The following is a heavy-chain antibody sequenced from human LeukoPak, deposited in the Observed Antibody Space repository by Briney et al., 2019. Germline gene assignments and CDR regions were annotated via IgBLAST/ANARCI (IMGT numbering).Heavy chain of an antibody. CDR3: ARSILRSFADP. Sequence: PGGSLRLSCAASGLTFSSYWMSWVRQTPGKGLEWVANIKQDGSEKYYVDSVKGRFTISRDNAKNSLYLQMNSLRAEDTAVYYCARSILRSFADPWGQGTLVTVSS. CDR1: GLTFSSYW. CDR2: IKQDGSEK. J-gene: IGHJ5*02. D-gene: IGHD3-9*01. V-gene: IGHV3-7*03.